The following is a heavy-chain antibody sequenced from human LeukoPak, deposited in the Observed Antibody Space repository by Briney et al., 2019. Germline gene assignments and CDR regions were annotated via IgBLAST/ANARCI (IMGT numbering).Heavy chain of an antibody. Sequence: PGGSLRLSCAASGFTFSSYAMSWVRQAPGKRLEWVSAISGSGGSTYYADSVKGRFTISRDNSKNTLYLQMNSLRAEDTAVYYCAKDLGYSGYDWVLDYWGQGTLVTVSS. D-gene: IGHD5-12*01. V-gene: IGHV3-23*01. CDR2: ISGSGGST. J-gene: IGHJ4*02. CDR1: GFTFSSYA. CDR3: AKDLGYSGYDWVLDY.